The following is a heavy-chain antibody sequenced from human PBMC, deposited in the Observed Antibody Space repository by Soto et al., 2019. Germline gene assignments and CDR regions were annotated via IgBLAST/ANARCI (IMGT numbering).Heavy chain of an antibody. Sequence: GSSVKVSCKASGYTFTSYGISWVRQAPGQGLEWMGWISAYNGNTNYAQKLQGRVTMTTDTSTSTAYMELRSLRSDDTAVYYCARDSAGTTVTPSNYWGQGTLVTVSS. D-gene: IGHD4-17*01. CDR2: ISAYNGNT. CDR1: GYTFTSYG. CDR3: ARDSAGTTVTPSNY. J-gene: IGHJ4*02. V-gene: IGHV1-18*04.